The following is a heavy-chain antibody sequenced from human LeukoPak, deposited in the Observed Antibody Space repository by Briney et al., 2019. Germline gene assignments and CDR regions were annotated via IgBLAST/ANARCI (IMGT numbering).Heavy chain of an antibody. D-gene: IGHD2-21*02. CDR1: GFTFSSYN. CDR3: AREKSYCSGDFSPA. CDR2: ISISSIYM. V-gene: IGHV3-21*06. Sequence: GGSLRLSCAASGFTFSSYNMNWVRQAPGKGVEWVSSISISSIYMYYSDSVKGRFTISRDNAKNTLYLQMDSLRAEDTAVYYCAREKSYCSGDFSPAWGRGTLVTVSP. J-gene: IGHJ5*02.